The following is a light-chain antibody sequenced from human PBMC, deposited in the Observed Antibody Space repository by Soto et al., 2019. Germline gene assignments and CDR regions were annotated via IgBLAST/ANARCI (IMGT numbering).Light chain of an antibody. J-gene: IGKJ2*01. CDR1: QGIRND. V-gene: IGKV1-6*01. Sequence: AIQMTQSPSSLSASVGDRVTITCRASQGIRNDLGWYQQKPGKAPKLLIYAASTLHSGVSSRFSGSGSGTDFNLTISSLQADDFATYYCLQDYNYPRTFGQGTKLEIK. CDR2: AAS. CDR3: LQDYNYPRT.